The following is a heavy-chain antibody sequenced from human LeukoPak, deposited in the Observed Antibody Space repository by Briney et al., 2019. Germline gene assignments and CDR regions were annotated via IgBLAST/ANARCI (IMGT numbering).Heavy chain of an antibody. CDR3: ARASDPWLQLT. CDR1: GFAFSNYW. Sequence: GGSLRLSCAASGFAFSNYWMIWVRQAPGKGLEWVANIKQDGSEKRYADSVGGRFTVSRDNAHTSLYLQMSSLRAEDTALYFCARASDPWLQLTWGQGTLVTVSS. CDR2: IKQDGSEK. J-gene: IGHJ5*02. V-gene: IGHV3-7*05. D-gene: IGHD5-24*01.